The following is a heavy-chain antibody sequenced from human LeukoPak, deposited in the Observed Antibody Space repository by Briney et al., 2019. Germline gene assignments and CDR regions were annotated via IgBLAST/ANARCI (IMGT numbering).Heavy chain of an antibody. CDR3: GRDMDV. Sequence: GGSLRLSCAASGFTFSSYWMHWVRQAPGKGLVWVSRIRSDGSTTSTASVKGRFTISRDNAKNTLYLQMNSLRAEDTAVYYCGRDMDVWGQGTKVTVSS. V-gene: IGHV3-74*01. CDR2: IRSDGST. CDR1: GFTFSSYW. J-gene: IGHJ6*02.